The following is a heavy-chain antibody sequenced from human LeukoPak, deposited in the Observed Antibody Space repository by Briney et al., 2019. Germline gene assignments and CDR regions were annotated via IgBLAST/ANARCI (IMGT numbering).Heavy chain of an antibody. CDR1: GGSISSYY. J-gene: IGHJ4*02. CDR2: IYYSGST. D-gene: IGHD3-10*01. V-gene: IGHV4-59*01. Sequence: SETLFLTCTVSGGSISSYYWSWIRQPPGKGLEWIGYIYYSGSTNYNPSLKSRVTISVDTSKNQFSLKLSSVTAADTAVYYCARDSYGSGYSFDYWGQGTLVTVSS. CDR3: ARDSYGSGYSFDY.